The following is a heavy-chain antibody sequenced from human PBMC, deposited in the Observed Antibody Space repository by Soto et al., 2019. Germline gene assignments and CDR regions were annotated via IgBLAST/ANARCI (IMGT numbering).Heavy chain of an antibody. J-gene: IGHJ6*02. Sequence: QVQLVQSGAEVKKPGASVKVSCKASGYTFTSYGISWVRQAPGQGLEWMGRISAYNGNTNYAQKLQGRVTMTTDTSTSTAYMELRSLRSDDTAVYYCAREGDYASSGYQYGMDVWGQGTTVTVSS. CDR1: GYTFTSYG. CDR2: ISAYNGNT. V-gene: IGHV1-18*01. CDR3: AREGDYASSGYQYGMDV. D-gene: IGHD3-22*01.